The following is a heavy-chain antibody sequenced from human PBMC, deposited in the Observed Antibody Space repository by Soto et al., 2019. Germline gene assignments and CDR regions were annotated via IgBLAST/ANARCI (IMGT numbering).Heavy chain of an antibody. J-gene: IGHJ3*01. Sequence: QVQLVQAGAEVKTPGASVNVSCKASGYTFSNYGLSWVRQAPGQGLEWMGWISVYNGNTNYAQKVQGRVTMTTDTSTNTVYMELRSLRVDDTAIYYCARANEQWDLSGTYNAFDVWGQGTPITVSA. CDR1: GYTFSNYG. D-gene: IGHD1-26*01. CDR3: ARANEQWDLSGTYNAFDV. V-gene: IGHV1-18*01. CDR2: ISVYNGNT.